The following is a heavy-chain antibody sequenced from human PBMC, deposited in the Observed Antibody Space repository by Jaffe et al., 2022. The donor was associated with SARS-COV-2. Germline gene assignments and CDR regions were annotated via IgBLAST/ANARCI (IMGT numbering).Heavy chain of an antibody. V-gene: IGHV3-30*18. D-gene: IGHD7-27*01. CDR3: AKDVGMSVYRYYFDY. CDR1: GFTFSSYG. Sequence: QVQLVESGGGVVQPGRSLRLSCAASGFTFSSYGMHWVRQAPGKGLEWVAVISYDGSNKYYADSVKGRFTISRDNSKNTLYLQMNSLRAEDTAVYYCAKDVGMSVYRYYFDYWGQGTLVTVSS. J-gene: IGHJ4*02. CDR2: ISYDGSNK.